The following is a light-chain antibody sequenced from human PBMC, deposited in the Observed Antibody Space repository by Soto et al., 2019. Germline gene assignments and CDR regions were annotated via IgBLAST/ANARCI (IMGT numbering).Light chain of an antibody. Sequence: SYELTQPPSVSVTPGQTASITCSGDKLGDTYTYWYQQKPGQSPVMVMYQDSKRPSGIPERLSGSNSGNTATLTISGTQAMDEADYYCQAWDSSTAVFGGGTKLTVL. CDR3: QAWDSSTAV. CDR1: KLGDTY. J-gene: IGLJ2*01. CDR2: QDS. V-gene: IGLV3-1*01.